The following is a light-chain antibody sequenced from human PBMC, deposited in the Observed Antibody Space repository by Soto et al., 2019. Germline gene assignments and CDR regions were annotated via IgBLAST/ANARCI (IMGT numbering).Light chain of an antibody. V-gene: IGKV3-11*01. CDR3: QQLLNWPPG. CDR2: DAS. CDR1: QSVTNY. Sequence: EIFLTQSPDTLSLSPGERATLTCRASQSVTNYIAWYQQRPGQAPRLLIYDASNMATGDPARFSGSRSGTDFTVTISDLEPADVGIYYWQQLLNWPPGFGQGTKVEIK. J-gene: IGKJ1*01.